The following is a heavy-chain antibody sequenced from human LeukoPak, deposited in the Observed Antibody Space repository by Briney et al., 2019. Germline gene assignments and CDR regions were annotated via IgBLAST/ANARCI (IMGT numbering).Heavy chain of an antibody. CDR3: ARDLCSGGNCPGEADY. Sequence: GGSLRPSCAASGFTFSSYTMHWVRQAPGKGLEWVAVISYDGSNKYYTDSVKGRFTISRDNSKNTLYLQMNSLRAEDTAVYYCARDLCSGGNCPGEADYWGQGTLVTVSS. V-gene: IGHV3-30-3*01. D-gene: IGHD2-15*01. CDR1: GFTFSSYT. CDR2: ISYDGSNK. J-gene: IGHJ4*02.